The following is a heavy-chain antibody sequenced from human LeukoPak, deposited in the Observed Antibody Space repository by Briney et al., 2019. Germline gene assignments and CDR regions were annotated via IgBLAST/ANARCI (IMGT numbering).Heavy chain of an antibody. V-gene: IGHV3-7*04. D-gene: IGHD5-18*01. CDR1: GFTFSSCW. CDR2: IKEDGSEK. J-gene: IGHJ4*02. CDR3: ARGQLAFDS. Sequence: PGGSLRLSCAASGFTFSSCWMTWLRQPPGKGLEGVANIKEDGSEKYYVDPVKGRFTISRDNAKISLYLQMNSLRAEDTAVDYCARGQLAFDSWGQGTLVTVSS.